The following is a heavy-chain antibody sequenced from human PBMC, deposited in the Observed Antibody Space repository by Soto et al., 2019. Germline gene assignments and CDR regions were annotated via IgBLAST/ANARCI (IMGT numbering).Heavy chain of an antibody. CDR1: GFTFSSYW. V-gene: IGHV3-74*01. CDR2: INSDGSST. CDR3: ARGPYCTNGVCYYYYYYYMDV. J-gene: IGHJ6*03. Sequence: GGSLRLSCAASGFTFSSYWMHWVRQAPGKGLVWVSRINSDGSSTSYADSVKGRFTISRDNAKNTLYLQMNSLRAEDTAVYYCARGPYCTNGVCYYYYYYYMDVWGKGTTVTVSS. D-gene: IGHD2-8*01.